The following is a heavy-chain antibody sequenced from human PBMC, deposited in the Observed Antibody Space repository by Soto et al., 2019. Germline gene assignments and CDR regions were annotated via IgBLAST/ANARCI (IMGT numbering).Heavy chain of an antibody. D-gene: IGHD3-16*01. Sequence: QVQLQESGPGLVKPSQTLSLTCTVSGDSIPRGAYYWTWSRQHPVKGLEWNGYVSHTGRTYYKPSPTRRLSISLDTSENQFSLKLTSVNAADPAIYYCARARQYYDCELDPWGQGTLVTVSS. CDR1: GDSIPRGAYY. CDR3: ARARQYYDCELDP. V-gene: IGHV4-31*03. J-gene: IGHJ5*02. CDR2: VSHTGRT.